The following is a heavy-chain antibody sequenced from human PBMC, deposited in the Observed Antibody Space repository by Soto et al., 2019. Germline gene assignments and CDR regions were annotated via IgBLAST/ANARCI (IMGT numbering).Heavy chain of an antibody. D-gene: IGHD2-15*01. V-gene: IGHV3-49*03. CDR2: IRSKAYGGTT. J-gene: IGHJ5*02. CDR3: TRDQGYCSGGSCYSDWFDP. CDR1: GFTFGDYA. Sequence: GGSLRLSCTASGFTFGDYAMSWFRQAPGKGLEWVGFIRSKAYGGTTEYAASVTGRFTISRDDSKSIAYLQMNSLKTEDTAVYYCTRDQGYCSGGSCYSDWFDPWGQGTLVTVSS.